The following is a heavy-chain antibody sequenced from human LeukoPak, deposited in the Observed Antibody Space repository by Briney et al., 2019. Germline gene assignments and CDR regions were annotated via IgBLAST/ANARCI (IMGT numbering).Heavy chain of an antibody. CDR1: GYTFTSYA. V-gene: IGHV1-3*01. J-gene: IGHJ4*02. D-gene: IGHD6-13*01. Sequence: GASVKVSCKASGYTFTSYAMHWVRQAPGQRLEWMGWINAGNGNTKYSQKFQGRVTITRDTSASTAYMELSSLRSEDTAVYYCARDSIAAAGSLDYWGQGTLVTVSS. CDR2: INAGNGNT. CDR3: ARDSIAAAGSLDY.